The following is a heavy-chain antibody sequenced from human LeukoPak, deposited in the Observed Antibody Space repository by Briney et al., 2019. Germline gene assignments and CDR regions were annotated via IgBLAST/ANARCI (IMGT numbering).Heavy chain of an antibody. D-gene: IGHD3-10*01. CDR1: GFTFTNYA. CDR2: ISGSGGNT. Sequence: GGSLRLSCAASGFTFTNYAMTWVRQAPGERLEWISDISGSGGNTYYADSVKGRFTISRDNSKNTLYLQMNSLRAEDMALYYCAKDIGMVRGYYFDYWGQGTLVTVSS. CDR3: AKDIGMVRGYYFDY. V-gene: IGHV3-23*01. J-gene: IGHJ4*02.